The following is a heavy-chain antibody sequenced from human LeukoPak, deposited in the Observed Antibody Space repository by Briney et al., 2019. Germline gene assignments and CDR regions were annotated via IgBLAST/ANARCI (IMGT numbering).Heavy chain of an antibody. Sequence: MTSETLSLTCTVSGGSISSGDYYWSWIRQPPGKGLEWIGYIYYSGSTYYNPSLKSRVTISVDTSKNQFSLKLSSVTAADTAVYYCARVMITFGGVIFDYWGQGTLVTVSS. CDR1: GGSISSGDYY. D-gene: IGHD3-16*01. J-gene: IGHJ4*02. V-gene: IGHV4-30-4*01. CDR2: IYYSGST. CDR3: ARVMITFGGVIFDY.